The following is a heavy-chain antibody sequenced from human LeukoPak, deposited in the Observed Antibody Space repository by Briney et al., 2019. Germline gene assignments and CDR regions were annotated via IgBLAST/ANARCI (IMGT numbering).Heavy chain of an antibody. CDR2: INSDGSST. Sequence: GGSLRLSCAASGFTFSSYWMHWVRQAPGKGLVWVSRINSDGSSTTYADSVKGRFTISRDNAKNTLYLQMNSLRAEDTAVYHCARGTGYRVADIWGQGTMVTVSS. V-gene: IGHV3-74*01. CDR1: GFTFSSYW. J-gene: IGHJ3*02. D-gene: IGHD3/OR15-3a*01. CDR3: ARGTGYRVADI.